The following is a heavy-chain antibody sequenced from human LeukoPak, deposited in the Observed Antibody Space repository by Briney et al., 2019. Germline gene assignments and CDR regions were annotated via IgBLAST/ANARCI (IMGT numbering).Heavy chain of an antibody. D-gene: IGHD5-18*01. V-gene: IGHV1-46*01. CDR2: INPSGGST. Sequence: ASVKVSCKASGYTFTSYYMHWVRQAPGQGLEWMGIINPSGGSTSYAQKFQGRVTMTRDTSTSTIYMELSSLRSEDTAVHYCARDPRGSGYSYGYSDYWGQGTLVTVSS. CDR1: GYTFTSYY. J-gene: IGHJ4*02. CDR3: ARDPRGSGYSYGYSDY.